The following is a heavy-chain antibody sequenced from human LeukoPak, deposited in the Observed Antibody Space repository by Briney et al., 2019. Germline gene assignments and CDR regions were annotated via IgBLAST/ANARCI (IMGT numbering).Heavy chain of an antibody. D-gene: IGHD3-10*01. Sequence: GGSLRLSCAASGFTFSSYWMSWVRQAPGKGLEWVAAVSGSGASTYIADSVKGRFIISRETSNNTVSLQMHSLRAEDTAVYYCAKHALGSSFYYHIDVWAPGTTVIVSS. J-gene: IGHJ6*02. CDR1: GFTFSSYW. CDR2: VSGSGAST. V-gene: IGHV3-23*01. CDR3: AKHALGSSFYYHIDV.